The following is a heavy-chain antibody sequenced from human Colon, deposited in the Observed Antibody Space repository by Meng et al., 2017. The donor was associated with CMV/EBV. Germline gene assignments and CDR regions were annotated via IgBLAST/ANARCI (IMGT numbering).Heavy chain of an antibody. D-gene: IGHD2-2*02. CDR3: AREMYQLLYSAELVNWFDP. Sequence: GESLKISCAASGFTFSSYAMHWVRQAPGKGLEWVAVISYDGSNKYYADSVKGRFTISRDNSKNTLYLQMNSLRAEDTAVYYCAREMYQLLYSAELVNWFDPWGQGTPVTVSS. CDR1: GFTFSSYA. J-gene: IGHJ5*02. CDR2: ISYDGSNK. V-gene: IGHV3-30-3*01.